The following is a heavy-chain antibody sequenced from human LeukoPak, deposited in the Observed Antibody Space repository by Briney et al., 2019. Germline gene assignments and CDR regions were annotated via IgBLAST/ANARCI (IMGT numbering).Heavy chain of an antibody. Sequence: PSETLSLTCAVYGGSFSGYYWSWIRQPPGKGLEWIGEINHSGSTNYNPSLKSRVTISVDTSKNQFSLKLSSVTAADTAVYYCARYRGVRGPLDVWGKGTTVTVSS. CDR2: INHSGST. V-gene: IGHV4-34*01. D-gene: IGHD3-10*01. J-gene: IGHJ6*04. CDR1: GGSFSGYY. CDR3: ARYRGVRGPLDV.